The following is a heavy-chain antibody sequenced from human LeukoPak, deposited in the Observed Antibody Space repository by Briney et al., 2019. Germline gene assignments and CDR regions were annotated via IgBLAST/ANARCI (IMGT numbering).Heavy chain of an antibody. CDR3: AKWVAGT. D-gene: IGHD6-13*01. CDR1: GFTFSSYT. CDR2: ITTSDGNT. J-gene: IGHJ5*02. Sequence: GGSLRLSCAASGFTFSSYTMSWVRQAPGKGLEWVSTITTSDGNTYYADSVKGRFTISRDNSKNTLYLQMNSLRAEDTAVYYCAKWVAGTWGQGTLVTVSS. V-gene: IGHV3-23*01.